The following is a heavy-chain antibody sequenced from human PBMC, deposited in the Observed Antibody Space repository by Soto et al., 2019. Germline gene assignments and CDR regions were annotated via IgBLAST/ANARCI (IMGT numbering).Heavy chain of an antibody. J-gene: IGHJ6*03. CDR1: GGSISSYY. CDR3: ASGLRPYYYYYYMDV. Sequence: PSETLSLTCTVSGGSISSYYWSWIRQPPGKGLEWIGYIYYSGSTNHNPSLKSRVTISVDTSKNQFSLKLSSVTAADTAVYYCASGLRPYYYYYYMDVWGKGTTVTVSS. V-gene: IGHV4-59*01. CDR2: IYYSGST.